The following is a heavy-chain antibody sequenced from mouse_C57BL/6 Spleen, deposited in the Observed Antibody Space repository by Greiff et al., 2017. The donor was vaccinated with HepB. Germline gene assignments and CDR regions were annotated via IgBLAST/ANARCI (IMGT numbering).Heavy chain of an antibody. CDR2: IYWDDDK. Sequence: QVTLKESGPGILQSSQTLSLTCSFSGFSLSTSGMGVSWIRQPSGKGLEWLAHIYWDDDKRNNPSLKSRLTISKDTSRNQAFLKNTSVDTADTATYYCARSPYGSPFDYWGQGTTLTVSS. CDR1: GFSLSTSGMG. CDR3: ARSPYGSPFDY. V-gene: IGHV8-12*01. D-gene: IGHD1-1*01. J-gene: IGHJ2*01.